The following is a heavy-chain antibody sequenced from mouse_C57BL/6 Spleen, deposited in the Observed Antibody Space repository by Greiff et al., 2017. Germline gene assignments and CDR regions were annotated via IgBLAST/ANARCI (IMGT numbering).Heavy chain of an antibody. D-gene: IGHD1-1*01. CDR3: TAGFCGSSYY. Sequence: EVQLQQPGAELVRPGASVKLSCTASGFNIKDDYMHWVKQRPEQGLEWIGWIDPENGDTEYASKFQGKATITADKSSNTAYLQLSSLTSEDTAVYYCTAGFCGSSYYWGQGTTLTVSS. V-gene: IGHV14-4*01. CDR2: IDPENGDT. J-gene: IGHJ2*01. CDR1: GFNIKDDY.